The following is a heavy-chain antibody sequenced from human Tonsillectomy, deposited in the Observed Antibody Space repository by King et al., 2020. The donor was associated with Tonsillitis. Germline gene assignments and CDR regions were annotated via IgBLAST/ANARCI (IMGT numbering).Heavy chain of an antibody. D-gene: IGHD3-10*01. CDR3: ARGGITFDSGPFDP. Sequence: VQLVESGGGLVQPGGSLRLSCAASGFTFSTYSMNWVRQAPGKGLEWVSYISSSSDTIYYADSVKGRFTISRDNAKNSLYLQMNSLRAEDTAVYYCARGGITFDSGPFDPWGQGTLVTVSS. V-gene: IGHV3-48*04. CDR2: ISSSSDTI. CDR1: GFTFSTYS. J-gene: IGHJ5*02.